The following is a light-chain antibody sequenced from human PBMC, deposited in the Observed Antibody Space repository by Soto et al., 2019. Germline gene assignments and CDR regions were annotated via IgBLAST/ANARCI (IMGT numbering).Light chain of an antibody. Sequence: EIVLTQSPATLSLSPGERATLSCRASQSVSSYLAWYQQKPGQAPRLLIYDASNRATGIPARFSGSGSGTDFTITISSLEPEDLAFYYCQQRSNWITFGQGTRLEIK. CDR1: QSVSSY. CDR2: DAS. V-gene: IGKV3-11*01. CDR3: QQRSNWIT. J-gene: IGKJ5*01.